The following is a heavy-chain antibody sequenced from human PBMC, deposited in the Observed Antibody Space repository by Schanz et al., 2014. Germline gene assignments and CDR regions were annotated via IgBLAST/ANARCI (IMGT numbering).Heavy chain of an antibody. CDR1: GGSIRSYF. Sequence: QVQLQESGPGLLKPSETLSLTCTVSGGSIRSYFWSWIRQPPGKGLEWIGYIYYSGSSDYNPSLKRRVTISVDTSKNQFSLKLSSVTAADTAVYYCARDRGHGDLPGDIWGQGTMVTVSS. CDR3: ARDRGHGDLPGDI. J-gene: IGHJ3*02. V-gene: IGHV4-59*12. D-gene: IGHD4-17*01. CDR2: IYYSGSS.